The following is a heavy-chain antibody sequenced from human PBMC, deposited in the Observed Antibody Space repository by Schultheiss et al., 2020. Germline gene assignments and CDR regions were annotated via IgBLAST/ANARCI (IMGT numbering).Heavy chain of an antibody. V-gene: IGHV4-39*02. CDR1: GGSISSSSYY. J-gene: IGHJ3*02. CDR3: ARDAPHRAFDI. Sequence: SETLSLTCTVSGGSISSSSYYWGWIRQPPGKGLEWIGEIYHSGSTYYNPSLKSRVTISVDTSKNQFSLQLNSVTPEDTAVYYCARDAPHRAFDIWGQGTMVTVSS. CDR2: IYHSGST.